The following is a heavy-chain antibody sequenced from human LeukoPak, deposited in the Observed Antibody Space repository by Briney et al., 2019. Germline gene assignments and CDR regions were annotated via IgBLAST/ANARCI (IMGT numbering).Heavy chain of an antibody. CDR2: INSDGSST. CDR1: GFTFSSYW. J-gene: IGHJ5*02. D-gene: IGHD6-13*01. Sequence: PGGSLRLSCAASGFTFSSYWMHWVRQAPGKGLVWVSRINSDGSSTSYADSVKGRFTISRDNAKNTLYLQVNSLRAEDTAVYYCARAQDTSNWYASDWFDPWGQGTLVTVSS. CDR3: ARAQDTSNWYASDWFDP. V-gene: IGHV3-74*01.